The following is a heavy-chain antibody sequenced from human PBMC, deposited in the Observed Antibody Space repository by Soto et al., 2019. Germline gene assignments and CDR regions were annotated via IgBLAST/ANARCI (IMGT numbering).Heavy chain of an antibody. CDR1: GFTFGTYT. Sequence: GGSLRLSWAASGFTFGTYTMNWVRQAPGKGLEWVSALGGGGDTHYAESVKGRFTISRDYSKNILPLQMNSLRDEDSAIYYCTKDRHPDGIWTFDFWGQGTLVTVSS. CDR3: TKDRHPDGIWTFDF. CDR2: LGGGGDT. D-gene: IGHD3-9*01. V-gene: IGHV3-23*01. J-gene: IGHJ4*02.